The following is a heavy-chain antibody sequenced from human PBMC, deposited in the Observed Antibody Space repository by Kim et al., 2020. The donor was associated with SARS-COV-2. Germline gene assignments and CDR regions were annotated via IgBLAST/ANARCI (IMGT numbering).Heavy chain of an antibody. Sequence: GGSLRLSCAASGFTFSSYGMHWVRQAPGKGLEWVAVIWYDGSNKYYADSVKGRFTISRDNSKNTLYLQMNSLRAEDTAVYYCARDSLGVSYSSSGYIGYWGQGTLVTVSS. CDR1: GFTFSSYG. D-gene: IGHD6-13*01. CDR2: IWYDGSNK. J-gene: IGHJ4*02. CDR3: ARDSLGVSYSSSGYIGY. V-gene: IGHV3-33*01.